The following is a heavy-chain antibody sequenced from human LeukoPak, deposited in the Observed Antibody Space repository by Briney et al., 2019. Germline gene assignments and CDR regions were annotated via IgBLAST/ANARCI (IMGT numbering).Heavy chain of an antibody. CDR1: GYTFTSYG. J-gene: IGHJ6*02. CDR2: IIPIFGTA. CDR3: ARGSSSGSQYYYYYGMDV. V-gene: IGHV1-69*13. Sequence: SVKVSCKASGYTFTSYGISWVRQAPGQGLEWMGWIIPIFGTANYAQKFQGRVTITADESTSTAYMELSSLRSEDTAVYYCARGSSSGSQYYYYYGMDVWGQGTTVTVSS. D-gene: IGHD6-19*01.